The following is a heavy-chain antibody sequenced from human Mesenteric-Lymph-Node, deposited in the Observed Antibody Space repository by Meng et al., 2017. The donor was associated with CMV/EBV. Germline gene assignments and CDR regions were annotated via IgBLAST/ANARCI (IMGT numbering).Heavy chain of an antibody. CDR1: GFTASNNH. D-gene: IGHD2-15*01. CDR3: ATSLYCSGGSCYYVSDY. CDR2: IYTGGSST. V-gene: IGHV3-23*03. Sequence: GESLKISCAASGFTASNNHMNWVRQPPGKGLEWVSVIYTGGSSTYYADSVKGRFTISRDNSKNTLYLQMNSLRAEDTAVYYCATSLYCSGGSCYYVSDYWGQGTLVTVSS. J-gene: IGHJ4*02.